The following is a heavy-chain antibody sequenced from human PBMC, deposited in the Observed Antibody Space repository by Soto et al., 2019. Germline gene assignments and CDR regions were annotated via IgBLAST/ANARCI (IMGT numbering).Heavy chain of an antibody. J-gene: IGHJ5*02. D-gene: IGHD2-2*01. CDR2: INHSGST. Sequence: SETLSLTCAVYGGSFSSDYWSWIRQPPGKGLEWIGEINHSGSTNYNPSLKSRVTISVDTSKNQFSLKLSSVTGADTAVYYCARGGYCSSTSCNLSGNWFDPWGQGTLVTVSS. V-gene: IGHV4-34*01. CDR3: ARGGYCSSTSCNLSGNWFDP. CDR1: GGSFSSDY.